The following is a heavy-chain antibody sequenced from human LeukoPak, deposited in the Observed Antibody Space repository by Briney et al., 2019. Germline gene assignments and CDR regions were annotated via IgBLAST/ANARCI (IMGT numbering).Heavy chain of an antibody. J-gene: IGHJ6*02. CDR1: GYTFTGYY. Sequence: ASVKVSCKASGYTFTGYYMHWVRQAPGQGLEWMGWINPNSGGTNYAQKFQGRVTMTRDTSISTAYMELSRLRSDDTAVYYCARSYYGDYTAYYYYYGMDVWGQGTTVTVSS. CDR2: INPNSGGT. D-gene: IGHD4-17*01. V-gene: IGHV1-2*02. CDR3: ARSYYGDYTAYYYYYGMDV.